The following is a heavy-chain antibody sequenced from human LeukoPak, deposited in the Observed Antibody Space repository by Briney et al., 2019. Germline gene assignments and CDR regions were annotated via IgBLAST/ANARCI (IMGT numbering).Heavy chain of an antibody. CDR3: AKSTQQWLSTSDC. CDR1: GYTFTNYG. J-gene: IGHJ4*02. Sequence: ASVKVSCTASGYTFTNYGITWVRQAPGQGIEWMGWISAYNGNTNYAQKLQGRVTMTTDTSTSTTYMELRSLRSDDTAVYYCAKSTQQWLSTSDCWGQGTLVTVSS. V-gene: IGHV1-18*01. CDR2: ISAYNGNT. D-gene: IGHD6-19*01.